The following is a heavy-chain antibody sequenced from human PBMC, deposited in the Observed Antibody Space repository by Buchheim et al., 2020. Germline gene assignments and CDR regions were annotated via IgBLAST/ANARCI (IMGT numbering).Heavy chain of an antibody. CDR1: GFTFTTYE. V-gene: IGHV3-48*03. CDR2: ISGSGNTI. CDR3: ATKLWFVNYYGMDV. D-gene: IGHD3-10*01. Sequence: EVQLVESGGGLVQPGGSLRLSCAASGFTFTTYEMNWVRQAPGKGLEWVSYISGSGNTIYYADSVMGRFTIPRDNAKNSLYLQMNSLRAEDTAVYHCATKLWFVNYYGMDVWGQGT. J-gene: IGHJ6*02.